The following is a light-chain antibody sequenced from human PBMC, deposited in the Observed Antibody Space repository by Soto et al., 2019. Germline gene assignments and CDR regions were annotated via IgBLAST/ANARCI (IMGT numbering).Light chain of an antibody. CDR2: DAS. V-gene: IGKV1-5*01. CDR1: QSISNW. Sequence: DIQMTQSPSTLSASVGDRSTITCRASQSISNWLAWYKRKPGKAPXXLIYDASTLERGVPSRLSGTGSGTDFTLTISSMQPEYFATDYCQQRYSTPVFRQGTRLEIK. J-gene: IGKJ5*01. CDR3: QQRYSTPV.